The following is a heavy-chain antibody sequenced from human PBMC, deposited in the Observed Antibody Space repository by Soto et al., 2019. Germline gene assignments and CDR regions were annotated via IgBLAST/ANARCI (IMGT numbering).Heavy chain of an antibody. CDR1: GGSINSFY. J-gene: IGHJ4*02. V-gene: IGHV4-59*01. CDR2: IYYSGST. Sequence: QVQLQESGPGLVKPSETLSLTCTVSGGSINSFYWSWIRQPPGKGLEGIGYIYYSGSTNYNPSLKSRVTISVDTSKNQFSLKRSSVTAADTAVYYCARLYRRTVDYWGQGTLVTVSS. CDR3: ARLYRRTVDY. D-gene: IGHD1-1*01.